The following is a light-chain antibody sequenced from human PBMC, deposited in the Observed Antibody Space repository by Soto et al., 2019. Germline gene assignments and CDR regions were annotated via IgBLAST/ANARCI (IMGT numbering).Light chain of an antibody. CDR1: ISDFGLYNY. CDR2: GVN. CDR3: SSYTTCSALQV. V-gene: IGLV2-14*01. J-gene: IGLJ1*01. Sequence: QSALTPPAPVSGSPAQSITISCSGTISDFGLYNYVSWYQQHPAKAPKLMIDGVNKRPSGVSNRFSGCKACNTASLTISALQADVDVYCYCSSYTTCSALQVCGPGTKVT.